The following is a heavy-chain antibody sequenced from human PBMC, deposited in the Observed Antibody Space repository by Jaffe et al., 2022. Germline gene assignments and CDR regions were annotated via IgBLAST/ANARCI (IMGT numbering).Heavy chain of an antibody. CDR2: IYYSGST. CDR3: ARYRSLGDFWSGYRSWWFDP. V-gene: IGHV4-59*01. Sequence: QVQLQESGPGLVKPSETLSLTCTVSGGSISSYYWSWIRQPPGKGLEWIGYIYYSGSTNYNPSLKSRVTISVDTSKNQFSLKLSSVTAADTAVYYCARYRSLGDFWSGYRSWWFDPWGQGTLVTVSS. CDR1: GGSISSYY. J-gene: IGHJ5*02. D-gene: IGHD3-3*01.